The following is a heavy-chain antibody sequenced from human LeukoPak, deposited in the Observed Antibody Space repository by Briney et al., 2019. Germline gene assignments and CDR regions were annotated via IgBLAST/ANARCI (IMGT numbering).Heavy chain of an antibody. D-gene: IGHD6-13*01. Sequence: ASVKVSCKASGYTFTSYAMHWVRQAPGQRLEWMGWINAGNGNTKYSQKFQGRVTITGDTSASTAYMELSSLRSEDTAVYYCAREGPAAGTPYYFDYWGLGTLVTVSS. J-gene: IGHJ4*02. CDR1: GYTFTSYA. V-gene: IGHV1-3*01. CDR3: AREGPAAGTPYYFDY. CDR2: INAGNGNT.